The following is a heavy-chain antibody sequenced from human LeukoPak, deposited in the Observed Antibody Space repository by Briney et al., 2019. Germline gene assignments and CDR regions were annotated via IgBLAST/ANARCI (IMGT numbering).Heavy chain of an antibody. CDR2: IYTSGST. CDR3: ARSGSGSYYSYYYYYYMDV. Sequence: PSQTLSLTCTVSGGSISSGSYYWSWIRQPAGKGLEWIGRIYTSGSTNYNPSLKSRVTISVDTSKNQFSLKLSSVTAADTAVYYCARSGSGSYYSYYYYYYMDVWGKGTTVTISS. J-gene: IGHJ6*03. CDR1: GGSISSGSYY. D-gene: IGHD3-10*01. V-gene: IGHV4-61*02.